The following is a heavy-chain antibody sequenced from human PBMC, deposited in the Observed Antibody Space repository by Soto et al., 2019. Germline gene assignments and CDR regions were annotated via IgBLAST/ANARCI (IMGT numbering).Heavy chain of an antibody. V-gene: IGHV3-48*04. Sequence: GGSLRLSCAASGFTFSSYAMSWVRQAPGKGLEWVSDISSSGSTIYYADSVKGRFTISRDNAKNSLYLQMNSLRAEDTAVYYCAGVPAAKFDPWGQGTLVTVSS. CDR2: ISSSGSTI. D-gene: IGHD2-2*01. J-gene: IGHJ5*02. CDR1: GFTFSSYA. CDR3: AGVPAAKFDP.